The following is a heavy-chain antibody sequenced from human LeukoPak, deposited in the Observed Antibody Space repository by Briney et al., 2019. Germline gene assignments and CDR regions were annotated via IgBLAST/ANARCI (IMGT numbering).Heavy chain of an antibody. Sequence: TSETLSLTCIVSGGSISTSAYYWGWIRQPPGEGLQWIGSIYYSGNTYYNSSLKRRVTISVDTSTSQFSLRLSSVTAADTAVYYCARQPALPHSHFDYWGQGTLVTVSS. V-gene: IGHV4-39*01. J-gene: IGHJ4*02. CDR1: GGSISTSAYY. CDR3: ARQPALPHSHFDY. CDR2: IYYSGNT.